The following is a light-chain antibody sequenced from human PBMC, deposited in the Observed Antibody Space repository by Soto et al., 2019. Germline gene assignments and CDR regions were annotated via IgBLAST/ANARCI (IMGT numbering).Light chain of an antibody. CDR3: SSYAGRPIFVL. J-gene: IGLJ2*01. CDR1: SSDVGGYNY. V-gene: IGLV2-8*01. Sequence: QSALTQPPSASGSPGQSVTISCTGTSSDVGGYNYVSWYQQHPGKAPKLMICEVSKRPSGVPDRFSGSKSGNTASLTVSGLQAEDEADYYCSSYAGRPIFVLFGGGTKLTVL. CDR2: EVS.